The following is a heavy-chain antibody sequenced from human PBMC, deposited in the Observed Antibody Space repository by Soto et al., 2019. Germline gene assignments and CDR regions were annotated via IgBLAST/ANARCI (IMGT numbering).Heavy chain of an antibody. CDR3: AKDRGRTWYEDY. V-gene: IGHV3-23*01. CDR2: ISGSGNTS. Sequence: EVQLLESGGGLVQPGGSLRLSCAASGFTFSSYAMTWVRQAPGKGLEWVSAISGSGNTSYYADSVKGRFTISRDSSKKMLYLQMHSLRPADTAVYYCAKDRGRTWYEDYWGQGTLVTVSS. CDR1: GFTFSSYA. D-gene: IGHD6-13*01. J-gene: IGHJ4*02.